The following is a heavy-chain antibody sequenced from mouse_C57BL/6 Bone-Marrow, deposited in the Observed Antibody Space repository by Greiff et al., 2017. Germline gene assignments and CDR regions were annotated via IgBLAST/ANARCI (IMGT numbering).Heavy chain of an antibody. Sequence: QVQLKESGPGLVQPSQSLSITCTASGFSLTSYGVHWVRQSPGKGLEWLGGIWRGGSTDYNAAFMSRLSITKDNSKSHVFFQMSSLQADDTAIYYWASCYDYGKRGFDYWGQGTTLTVSS. D-gene: IGHD2-4*01. CDR3: ASCYDYGKRGFDY. CDR2: IWRGGST. CDR1: GFSLTSYG. J-gene: IGHJ2*01. V-gene: IGHV2-5*01.